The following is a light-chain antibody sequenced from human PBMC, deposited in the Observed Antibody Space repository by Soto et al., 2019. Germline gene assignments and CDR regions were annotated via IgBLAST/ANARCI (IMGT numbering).Light chain of an antibody. CDR1: SSDVGGYNY. CDR2: EVS. CDR3: SSYTSSSTGV. V-gene: IGLV2-14*01. Sequence: QSALTQPASVSGSPGQSFTISCTGTSSDVGGYNYVSWYQQHPGKAPKLMIYEVSNRPSGVSNRFSGSKSGNTASLTISGLQAEDEADYYCSSYTSSSTGVFGGGTKVTVL. J-gene: IGLJ3*02.